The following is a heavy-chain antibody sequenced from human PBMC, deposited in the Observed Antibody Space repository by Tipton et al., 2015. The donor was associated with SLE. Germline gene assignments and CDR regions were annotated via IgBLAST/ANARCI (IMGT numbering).Heavy chain of an antibody. V-gene: IGHV4-38-2*02. D-gene: IGHD6-13*01. CDR3: ARGRVAAVYYYYYYYMDV. J-gene: IGHJ6*03. CDR1: GYSISSDYY. CDR2: IYHSGST. Sequence: TLSLTCTVSGYSISSDYYWGWIRQPPGKGLEWIGSIYHSGSTHYNPSLKSRVTISVDTSKNQFSLKLSSVTAADTALYYCARGRVAAVYYYYYYYMDVWGKGTTVTVSS.